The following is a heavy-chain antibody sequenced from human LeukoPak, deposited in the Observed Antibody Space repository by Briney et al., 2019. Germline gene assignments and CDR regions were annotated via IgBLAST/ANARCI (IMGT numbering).Heavy chain of an antibody. CDR1: GFTFSSYS. Sequence: GGSLRLSCAASGFTFSSYSMNWVRQAPGKGLEWVSYISSSSSTIYYADSVKGRFTISRDNAKNSLCLQMNSLRAEDTAVYYCAREYYDFWSGYYGLGYWGQGTLVTVSS. CDR3: AREYYDFWSGYYGLGY. V-gene: IGHV3-48*01. D-gene: IGHD3-3*01. J-gene: IGHJ4*02. CDR2: ISSSSSTI.